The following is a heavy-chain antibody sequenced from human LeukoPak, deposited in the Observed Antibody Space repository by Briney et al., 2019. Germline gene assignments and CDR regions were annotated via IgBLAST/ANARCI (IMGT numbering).Heavy chain of an antibody. V-gene: IGHV3-30*02. J-gene: IGHJ4*02. CDR3: AKDSSIAAAGRLGFDY. CDR2: IRYDGSDT. Sequence: PGGSLRLSCATSGFTFSTSGMHWAHQAPGKGLEWVAFIRYDGSDTYYADSVKGRFIISRDNSKNTLYLQMNSLRVEDTAVYYCAKDSSIAAAGRLGFDYWGQGTLVTVSS. D-gene: IGHD6-13*01. CDR1: GFTFSTSG.